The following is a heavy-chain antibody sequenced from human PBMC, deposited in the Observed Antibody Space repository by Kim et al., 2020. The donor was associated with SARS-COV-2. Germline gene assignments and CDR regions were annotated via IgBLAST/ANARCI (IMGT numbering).Heavy chain of an antibody. V-gene: IGHV4-61*01. J-gene: IGHJ4*02. CDR3: PRGDEGYSSGCGY. CDR1: GGSVSSGSYY. CDR2: IYYSGST. D-gene: IGHD6-19*01. Sequence: SETLSLTCTVSGGSVSSGSYYWSWIRQPPGKGLEWIGYIYYSGSTNYNPSLKSRVTISVDTSKNQFSLKLSSVTAADTAVYYCPRGDEGYSSGCGYWGQGTLVTVSS.